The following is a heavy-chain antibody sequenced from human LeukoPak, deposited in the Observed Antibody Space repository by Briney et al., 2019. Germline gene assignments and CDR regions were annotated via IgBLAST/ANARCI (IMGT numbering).Heavy chain of an antibody. D-gene: IGHD3-9*01. CDR1: GSTFSSYA. CDR3: AKPIAYYDILSLFDP. CDR2: ISGSGGST. J-gene: IGHJ5*02. Sequence: GGSLRLSCAASGSTFSSYAMSWVRQAPGKGLEWVSAISGSGGSTYYADSVKGRFTISRDNSKNTLYLQMNSLRAEDTAVYYCAKPIAYYDILSLFDPWGQGTLVTVSS. V-gene: IGHV3-23*01.